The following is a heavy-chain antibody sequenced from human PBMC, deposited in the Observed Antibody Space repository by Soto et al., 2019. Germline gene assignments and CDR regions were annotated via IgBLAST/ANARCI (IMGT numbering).Heavy chain of an antibody. V-gene: IGHV1-8*01. CDR2: MNPNIGNT. D-gene: IGHD6-19*01. Sequence: QVQLVQSGAEVKKPGASVKVSCKASGHTFTRYDINWVRQAAGQGLEWMGWMNPNIGNTGYAQKFQGRVTMTRNTSISTAYMELSSLRSEDTAVYYCAGQGYNSGWYFDYWGKGTLITVSS. CDR3: AGQGYNSGWYFDY. J-gene: IGHJ4*02. CDR1: GHTFTRYD.